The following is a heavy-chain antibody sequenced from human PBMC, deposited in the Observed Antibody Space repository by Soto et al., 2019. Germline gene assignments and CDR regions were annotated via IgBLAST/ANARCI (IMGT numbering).Heavy chain of an antibody. CDR1: GGSVSNKTYY. CDR2: GYYSWAT. V-gene: IGHV4-61*01. D-gene: IGHD4-17*01. CDR3: ARTTAVPNTLRSRYFFED. Sequence: PSETLSLTCSVSGGSVSNKTYYWSWIRQPPGKRLEWIGYGYYSWATDYNPSLKSRVTISVDLSKNQFSLRLSSVTTADKALYYCARTTAVPNTLRSRYFFEDWAQGTMVTVSS. J-gene: IGHJ4*02.